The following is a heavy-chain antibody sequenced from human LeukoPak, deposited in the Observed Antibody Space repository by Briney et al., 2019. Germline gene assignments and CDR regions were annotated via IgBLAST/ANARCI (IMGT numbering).Heavy chain of an antibody. J-gene: IGHJ6*03. CDR2: IKPSGGST. Sequence: ASVKVSCKASGYTFTSYYMHWVRQAPGQGLEWMGIIKPSGGSTSYAQKFQGRVTMTRDMSTSTVYMELSSLRSEDTAVYYCARGNRFGEFNWYYYYYMDVWGKGTTVTVSS. V-gene: IGHV1-46*01. D-gene: IGHD3-10*01. CDR3: ARGNRFGEFNWYYYYYMDV. CDR1: GYTFTSYY.